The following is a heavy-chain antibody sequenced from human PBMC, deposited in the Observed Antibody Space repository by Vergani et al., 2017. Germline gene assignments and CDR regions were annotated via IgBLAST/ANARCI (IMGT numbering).Heavy chain of an antibody. Sequence: QVQLVESGGGVVQPGRSLRLSCAASGFTFSSYGMHWVRQAPGKGLEWVAVISYDGSNKYYADSVKGRFTISRDNSKNTLYLQMNSLRAEDTAVYYCAKEKPSIAARRVANDAFDIWGQGTMVTVSS. CDR2: ISYDGSNK. J-gene: IGHJ3*02. V-gene: IGHV3-30*18. CDR3: AKEKPSIAARRVANDAFDI. CDR1: GFTFSSYG. D-gene: IGHD6-6*01.